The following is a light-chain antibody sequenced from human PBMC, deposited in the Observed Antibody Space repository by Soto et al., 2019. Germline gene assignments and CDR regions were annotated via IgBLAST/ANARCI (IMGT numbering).Light chain of an antibody. V-gene: IGLV2-14*01. CDR2: EVS. Sequence: QSALTQPASVSGSPGQSITISCTGTSSDVGAHNVVSWYQQHPGKAPKLMIYEVSNRPSGVSDRFSGSKSGNTASLTISGLQAEDEADYYCNSYTNTAARVFGTGTKV. CDR1: SSDVGAHNV. J-gene: IGLJ1*01. CDR3: NSYTNTAARV.